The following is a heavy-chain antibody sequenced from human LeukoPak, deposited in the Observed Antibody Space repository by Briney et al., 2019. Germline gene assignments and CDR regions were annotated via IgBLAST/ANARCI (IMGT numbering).Heavy chain of an antibody. CDR3: ARLASRSIALADKLPDC. D-gene: IGHD6-19*01. J-gene: IGHJ4*02. CDR2: IYPGDSDT. Sequence: GESLKISCEGSGYSFTSYWIGWVRQMPGKGLEWMGIIYPGDSDTRYSPSFQGQVTISADKSTSTAYLQWSSLKASDTAIYYCARLASRSIALADKLPDCWGQGTLVTVSS. CDR1: GYSFTSYW. V-gene: IGHV5-51*01.